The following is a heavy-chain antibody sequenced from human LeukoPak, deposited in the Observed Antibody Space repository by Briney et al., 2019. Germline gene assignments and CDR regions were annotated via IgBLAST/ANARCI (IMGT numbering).Heavy chain of an antibody. V-gene: IGHV3-48*01. CDR1: GFTFSTYS. CDR3: VTGRYNSGWDSFDY. J-gene: IGHJ4*02. CDR2: ISSSGDLI. Sequence: GGSLRLSCAASGFTFSTYSMNWVRQAPGKGLEWVSYISSSGDLIYYGDSVKGRFTVSRDNAKNPLYLQMNSLRAEDTAVYYCVTGRYNSGWDSFDYWGQGTLVIVSS. D-gene: IGHD6-19*01.